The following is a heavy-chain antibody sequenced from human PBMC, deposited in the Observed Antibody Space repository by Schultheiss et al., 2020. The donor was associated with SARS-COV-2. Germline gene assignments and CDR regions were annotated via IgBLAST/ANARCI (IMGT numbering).Heavy chain of an antibody. J-gene: IGHJ6*02. CDR1: GGSFSGYH. D-gene: IGHD3-3*01. Sequence: SQTLSLTCAVYGGSFSGYHWNWIRQPPGKGLEWIGYRSYSGISKYNPSLGSRFTILLDTSKNQISLKLRSVTAADTAVYYCARDTNAYYDFWSGKYSGMDVWGRGTTVTVS. CDR2: RSYSGIS. CDR3: ARDTNAYYDFWSGKYSGMDV. V-gene: IGHV4-34*11.